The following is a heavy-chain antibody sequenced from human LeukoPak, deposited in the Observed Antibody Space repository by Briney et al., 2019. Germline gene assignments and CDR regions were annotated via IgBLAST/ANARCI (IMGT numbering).Heavy chain of an antibody. CDR3: AKDGGFIVVVPEATFDP. CDR2: IIGSDGST. V-gene: IGHV3-23*01. D-gene: IGHD2-2*01. Sequence: PGGSLRLSCAASGFTFSTYAMSWVRQAPGKGLEWVSAIIGSDGSTYYADSVKGRFTISRDNSKNTLYLQMNSLRAEDTAVYYCAKDGGFIVVVPEATFDPWGQGTLVTVSS. J-gene: IGHJ5*02. CDR1: GFTFSTYA.